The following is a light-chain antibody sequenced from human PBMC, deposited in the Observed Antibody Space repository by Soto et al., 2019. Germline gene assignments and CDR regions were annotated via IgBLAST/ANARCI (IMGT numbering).Light chain of an antibody. CDR2: DAS. J-gene: IGKJ5*01. CDR1: QSVSSY. CDR3: QQRSNGPPIT. Sequence: EIVFTQSRATLSLSPGERATLSCRASQSVSSYLAWYQQKPGQAPRLLIYDASNRATGIPARFSGSGSGTDFTLTISSLEPEDAAVYYCQQRSNGPPITFGQGTRLEIK. V-gene: IGKV3-11*01.